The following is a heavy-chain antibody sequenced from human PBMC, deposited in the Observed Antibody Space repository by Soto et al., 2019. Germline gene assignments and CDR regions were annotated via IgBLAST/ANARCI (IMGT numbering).Heavy chain of an antibody. CDR3: LPGGDAST. CDR1: GFTFRNYW. J-gene: IGHJ4*02. CDR2: TKPDGSES. V-gene: IGHV3-7*01. Sequence: EVQLVESGGGLVQPGGSLRLSCIASGFTFRNYWMNWVRQAPGKGLEWVANTKPDGSESFYVDSVKGRLTISRDNVKNSVHLQMNSLRDEDTAVYYCLPGGDASTWGQGTLVTVSS. D-gene: IGHD3-16*01.